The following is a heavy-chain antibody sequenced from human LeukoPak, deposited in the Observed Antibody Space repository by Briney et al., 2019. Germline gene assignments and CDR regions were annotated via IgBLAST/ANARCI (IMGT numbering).Heavy chain of an antibody. CDR3: AKSLPTAGELYCSNTSCYSYYYYYYGMDV. Sequence: PGGSLRLSCAASGFTFSSYAMSWVRQAPGKGLEWVSAISGSGGSTYYADSVKGRFTISRDNSKNTLYLQMNSLRAEDTAVYYCAKSLPTAGELYCSNTSCYSYYYYYYGMDVWGQGTTVTVSS. CDR2: ISGSGGST. V-gene: IGHV3-23*01. D-gene: IGHD2-2*01. CDR1: GFTFSSYA. J-gene: IGHJ6*02.